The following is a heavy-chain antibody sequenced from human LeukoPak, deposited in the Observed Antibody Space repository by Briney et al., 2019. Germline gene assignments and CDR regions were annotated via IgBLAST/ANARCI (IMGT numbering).Heavy chain of an antibody. J-gene: IGHJ6*02. D-gene: IGHD3-22*01. CDR2: FDPEDGET. CDR1: GYTLTELS. V-gene: IGHV1-24*01. CDR3: ARDSMIVVVIIDYYYGMDV. Sequence: ASVKVSCKVSGYTLTELSMHWVRQAPGKGLEWMGGFDPEDGETIYAQKFQGRVTMTEDTSTDTAYMELSSLRSDDTAVYYCARDSMIVVVIIDYYYGMDVWGQGTTVTVSS.